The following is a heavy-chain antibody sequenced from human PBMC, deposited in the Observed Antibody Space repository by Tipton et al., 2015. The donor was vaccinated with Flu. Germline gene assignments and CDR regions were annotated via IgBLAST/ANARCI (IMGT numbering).Heavy chain of an antibody. Sequence: VQSGGEVKKPGATVKVSCKASGYTFNSYGINWVRQAPGQGLEWMGWINTYSGETDYAQKLQGRVTMTRDTSTSTAYMELRSLGSEDTAFYYCARDRGFGAYTFDYWGQGTLVTVAS. V-gene: IGHV1-18*01. CDR1: GYTFNSYG. J-gene: IGHJ4*02. CDR2: INTYSGET. D-gene: IGHD3-10*01. CDR3: ARDRGFGAYTFDY.